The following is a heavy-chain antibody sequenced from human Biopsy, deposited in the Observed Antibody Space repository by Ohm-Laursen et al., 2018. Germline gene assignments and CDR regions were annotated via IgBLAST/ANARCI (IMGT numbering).Heavy chain of an antibody. V-gene: IGHV3-30*02. CDR3: AKDRYNYPPIGGFSMDV. CDR1: AFTFNNYG. D-gene: IGHD5-18*01. J-gene: IGHJ6*02. CDR2: IFYDGSNT. Sequence: SLRLSCAASAFTFNNYGMQRVRQAPGKGLEWVAFIFYDGSNTYYADSVKGRFTISRDNSRDTLYLQMSSLRAEDTAVYYCAKDRYNYPPIGGFSMDVWGQGTTVTVSS.